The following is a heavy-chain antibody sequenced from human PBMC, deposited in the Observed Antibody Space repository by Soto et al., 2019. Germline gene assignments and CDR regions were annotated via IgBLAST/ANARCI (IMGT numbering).Heavy chain of an antibody. CDR1: GFTFSIYG. Sequence: GGSLRLSCAASGFTFSIYGMHWVRQAPGKGLEWVAVIWYDGSNKYYADSVKGRFTISRDNSKNTLYLQMNSLRAEDTAVYYCARDDYYGSGSDYWGQGTLVTVSS. D-gene: IGHD3-10*01. J-gene: IGHJ4*02. CDR2: IWYDGSNK. V-gene: IGHV3-33*01. CDR3: ARDDYYGSGSDY.